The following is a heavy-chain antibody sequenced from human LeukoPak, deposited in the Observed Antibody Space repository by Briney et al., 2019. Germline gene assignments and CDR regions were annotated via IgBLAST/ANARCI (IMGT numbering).Heavy chain of an antibody. V-gene: IGHV4-34*01. CDR2: INHSGST. CDR1: GGSFRSYY. CDR3: ARGMTTVTGYYGY. J-gene: IGHJ4*02. Sequence: SETLSLTCAVYGGSFRSYYWSWIRQPPGKGLEWIGEINHSGSTNYNPSLKSRVTISVDTSKNQFSLKLSSVTAADTAVYYCARGMTTVTGYYGYWGQGTLVTVSS. D-gene: IGHD4-11*01.